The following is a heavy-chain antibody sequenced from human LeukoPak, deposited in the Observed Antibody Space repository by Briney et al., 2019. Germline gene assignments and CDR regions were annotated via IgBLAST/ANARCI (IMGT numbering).Heavy chain of an antibody. CDR1: GFTFSSYA. CDR3: AKSSYCGGGCYLLAFDI. Sequence: GGSLRLSCAASGFTFSSYAMSWVRQAPGKGLEWVSAISGSGGSTYYADSVKGRFTISRDNSKNTLYLQMNSLRAEDTAVYYCAKSSYCGGGCYLLAFDIWGQGTMVTVSS. V-gene: IGHV3-23*01. CDR2: ISGSGGST. J-gene: IGHJ3*02. D-gene: IGHD2-21*02.